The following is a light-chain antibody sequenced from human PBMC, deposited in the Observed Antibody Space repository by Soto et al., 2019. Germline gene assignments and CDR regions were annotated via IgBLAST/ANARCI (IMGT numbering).Light chain of an antibody. CDR3: QSYDSSLDVV. Sequence: QSVLTQPPSVSGAPGQRVTISGTGSSSNIGAGYDVHWYQQLPGTAPKPLIYGNSNRPSGVPDRFSGSKSGTSASLAITGLQAEDEADYYCQSYDSSLDVVFGGGTKLTVL. CDR1: SSNIGAGYD. CDR2: GNS. J-gene: IGLJ2*01. V-gene: IGLV1-40*01.